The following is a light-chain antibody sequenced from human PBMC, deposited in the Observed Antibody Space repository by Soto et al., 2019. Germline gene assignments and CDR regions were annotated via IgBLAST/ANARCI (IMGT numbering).Light chain of an antibody. CDR3: SSYTSTSAVV. J-gene: IGLJ2*01. Sequence: QSALTQPASVSGSPGQSITISCTGTSSDVGGCNYVSWYQQHPGKAPKLMIYDVSNRPSGVSNRFSGSKSDNTASLAISGLQAEDEADYYCSSYTSTSAVVFGGGTKVTVL. CDR2: DVS. V-gene: IGLV2-14*01. CDR1: SSDVGGCNY.